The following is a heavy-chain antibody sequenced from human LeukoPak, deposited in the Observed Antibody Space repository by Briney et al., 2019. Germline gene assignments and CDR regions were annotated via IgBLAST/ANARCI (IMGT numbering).Heavy chain of an antibody. Sequence: SVKVSCKASGFTFTSSAVQWVRQARGQRLEWIGWIVVGSGNTNYAQKFQERVTITRDMSTSTAYMELSSLRSEDTAVYYCARGPYGGNEGGGVDGVDHWGQGTLVTVSS. CDR2: IVVGSGNT. J-gene: IGHJ4*02. CDR3: ARGPYGGNEGGGVDGVDH. CDR1: GFTFTSSA. V-gene: IGHV1-58*01. D-gene: IGHD4-23*01.